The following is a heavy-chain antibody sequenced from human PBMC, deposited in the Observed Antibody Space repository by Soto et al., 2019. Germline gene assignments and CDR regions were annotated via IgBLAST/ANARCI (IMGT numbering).Heavy chain of an antibody. V-gene: IGHV4-31*03. Sequence: QVQLQESGPGLVKPSQTLSLTCTVSGGSISSGGYYWSWIRQHPGKGLEWIGYIYYSGSTYYNPSPMSRVTISVDTSKNQFSLKLSSVTAADTAVYYCARAFDDSGAQFDYWGQGTLVTVSS. D-gene: IGHD4-17*01. CDR2: IYYSGST. J-gene: IGHJ4*02. CDR3: ARAFDDSGAQFDY. CDR1: GGSISSGGYY.